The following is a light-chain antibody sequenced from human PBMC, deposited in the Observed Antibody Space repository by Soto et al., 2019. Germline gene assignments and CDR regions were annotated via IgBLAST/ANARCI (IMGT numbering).Light chain of an antibody. V-gene: IGKV1-39*01. CDR3: QQCYSTPRT. J-gene: IGKJ1*01. CDR2: AAS. Sequence: DIQMTQSPSSLSASVGDRVTITCRASQSISSYLNWYQQKPGKAPKLLIYAASSLQSGVPSRFSGSGSGTDFTLTISSLQPEYFATYYCQQCYSTPRTFDQGTNVVIK. CDR1: QSISSY.